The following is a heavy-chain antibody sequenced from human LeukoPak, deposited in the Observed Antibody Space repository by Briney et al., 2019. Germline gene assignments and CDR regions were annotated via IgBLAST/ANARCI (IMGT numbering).Heavy chain of an antibody. CDR1: GYNFASCW. CDR2: IYPDDSDT. CDR3: ARLDGSQNYPDF. V-gene: IGHV5-51*01. D-gene: IGHD3-10*01. Sequence: AESLKISCEVSGYNFASCWIVWVRQMSGKGLEWMGIIYPDDSDTTYSPSFQGQVTFSADKSINTAYLEWSSLKASDTAMYYCARLDGSQNYPDFWGQGTLVTVS. J-gene: IGHJ4*01.